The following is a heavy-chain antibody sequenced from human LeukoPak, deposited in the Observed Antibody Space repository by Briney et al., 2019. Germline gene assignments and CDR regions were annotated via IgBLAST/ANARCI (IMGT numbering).Heavy chain of an antibody. CDR3: AKGYSSSSLGFYYFDY. J-gene: IGHJ4*02. CDR1: GFTFNSYA. CDR2: ISNIGGTT. V-gene: IGHV3-64D*09. D-gene: IGHD6-6*01. Sequence: PGGSLRLSCSASGFTFNSYAMHWVRQAPGKGLDYVSAISNIGGTTYYADSVKDRFIIPRDSSKNTLYLQMSSLRAEDTAVYYCAKGYSSSSLGFYYFDYWGQGTLVTVSS.